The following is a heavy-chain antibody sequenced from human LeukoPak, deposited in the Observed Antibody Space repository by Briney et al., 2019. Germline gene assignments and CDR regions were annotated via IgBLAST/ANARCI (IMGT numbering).Heavy chain of an antibody. Sequence: GGSLRLSCAASGFTFRSYEMNWARQAPGKGLEWISYISGSGSSIHCAVSVKGRFTISRDNAKNSVYLQMNSLRDGDTAVYYCATYIIGPTIDYWGQGTLVSVSS. CDR1: GFTFRSYE. J-gene: IGHJ4*02. V-gene: IGHV3-48*03. CDR3: ATYIIGPTIDY. D-gene: IGHD3-10*01. CDR2: ISGSGSSI.